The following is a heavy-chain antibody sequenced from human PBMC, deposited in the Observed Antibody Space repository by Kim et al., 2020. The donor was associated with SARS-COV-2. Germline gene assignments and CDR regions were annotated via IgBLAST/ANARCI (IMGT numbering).Heavy chain of an antibody. CDR3: ASSAAWSSDYVWGSYRYLAY. D-gene: IGHD3-16*02. Sequence: RFTISRDNAKNSLYLQMNSLRAEDTAVYYCASSAAWSSDYVWGSYRYLAYWGQGTLVTVSS. V-gene: IGHV3-11*06. J-gene: IGHJ4*02.